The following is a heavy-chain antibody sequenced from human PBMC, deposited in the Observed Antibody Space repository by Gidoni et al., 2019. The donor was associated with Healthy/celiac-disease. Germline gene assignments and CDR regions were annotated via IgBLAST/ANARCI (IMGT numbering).Heavy chain of an antibody. D-gene: IGHD6-13*01. CDR3: ARASIAAAGTGVLYYGMDV. V-gene: IGHV1-69*01. Sequence: QVQLVQSGAEVQQPGSSVKVSCKASGGTFRSYAISWVRQAPVQGLEWMGGIIPIFGTANDAQKFQGRVTITADESTSTADMELSSRRSEDTAVYYCARASIAAAGTGVLYYGMDVWGQGTTVTVSS. J-gene: IGHJ6*02. CDR1: GGTFRSYA. CDR2: IIPIFGTA.